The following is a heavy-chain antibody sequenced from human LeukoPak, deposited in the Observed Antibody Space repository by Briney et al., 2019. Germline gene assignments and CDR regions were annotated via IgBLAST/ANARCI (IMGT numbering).Heavy chain of an antibody. CDR1: GGSISSYY. V-gene: IGHV4-59*01. CDR3: ARVKKLLWFGELEYNWFDP. Sequence: SETLSLTCTVSGGSISSYYWSWIRQPPGKGLEWIGYIYYSGSTNYNPSLKSRVTISVDTSKNQFSLKLSSATAADTAVYYCARVKKLLWFGELEYNWFDPWGQGTLVTVSS. D-gene: IGHD3-10*01. J-gene: IGHJ5*02. CDR2: IYYSGST.